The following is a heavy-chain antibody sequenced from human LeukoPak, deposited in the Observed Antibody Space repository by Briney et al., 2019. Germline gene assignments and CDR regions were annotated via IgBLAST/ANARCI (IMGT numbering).Heavy chain of an antibody. V-gene: IGHV1-69*13. CDR3: ARVEWVFGNYGPGFDY. D-gene: IGHD3-3*01. J-gene: IGHJ4*02. CDR1: GGTFSSYA. CDR2: IIPICGTA. Sequence: SVKVSCKASGGTFSSYAISWVRQAPGQGLEWMGGIIPICGTANYAQKFQGRVTITADESTSTTYMEPSSLRSEDTAVYYCARVEWVFGNYGPGFDYWGQGTLVTVSS.